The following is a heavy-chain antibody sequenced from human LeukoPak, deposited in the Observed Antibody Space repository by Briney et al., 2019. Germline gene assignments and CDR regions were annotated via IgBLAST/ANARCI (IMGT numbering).Heavy chain of an antibody. CDR2: IIPILGIA. CDR1: GYTFTGYY. CDR3: AREVVITSYYFDY. J-gene: IGHJ4*02. V-gene: IGHV1-69*04. D-gene: IGHD3-22*01. Sequence: SVKVSCKASGYTFTGYYMHWVRQAPGQGLEWMGRIIPILGIANYAQKFQGRVTITADKSTSTAYMELSSLRSEDTAVYYCAREVVITSYYFDYWGQGTLVTVSS.